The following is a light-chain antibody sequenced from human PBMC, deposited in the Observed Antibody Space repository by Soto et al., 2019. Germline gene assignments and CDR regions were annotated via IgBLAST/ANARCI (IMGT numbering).Light chain of an antibody. CDR1: QNILYRSNNKNY. CDR3: QQYYSTLLT. V-gene: IGKV4-1*01. Sequence: DIVMTQSPDSLAVSLGERATFNCKSSQNILYRSNNKNYLAWYQHKPGQPPKLLIYWASTRESGVPDRFSGSGSGTDFTLTISSLQAEDVAVYYCQQYYSTLLTFGGGTKVEIK. CDR2: WAS. J-gene: IGKJ4*01.